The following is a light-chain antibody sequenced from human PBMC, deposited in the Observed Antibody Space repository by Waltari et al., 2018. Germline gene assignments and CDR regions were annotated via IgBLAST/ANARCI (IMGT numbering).Light chain of an antibody. Sequence: EIVLTQSPDTLSLSPGERAALSCRASQNIGTYLIWYQQKPGQAPRLLIFGASNRATGIPERFSGSGSGTDFTLTISRLEPEDFAVYYCQMNVRLPVTFDHGTRVEIK. J-gene: IGKJ1*01. V-gene: IGKV3-20*01. CDR1: QNIGTY. CDR3: QMNVRLPVT. CDR2: GAS.